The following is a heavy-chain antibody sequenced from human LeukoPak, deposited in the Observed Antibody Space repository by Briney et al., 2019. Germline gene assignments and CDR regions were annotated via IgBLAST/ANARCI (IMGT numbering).Heavy chain of an antibody. Sequence: GGSLRLSCAASGFTFSDAWMSWVRHAPGMGLEWVGRIKSKTDGGTTDYSAPVKGRFTISRDDSKNTLYMQINSLKTEDTAVYYCTADMPASSRAADYWGQGTLVAVSS. D-gene: IGHD2-15*01. J-gene: IGHJ4*02. CDR1: GFTFSDAW. CDR2: IKSKTDGGTT. V-gene: IGHV3-15*01. CDR3: TADMPASSRAADY.